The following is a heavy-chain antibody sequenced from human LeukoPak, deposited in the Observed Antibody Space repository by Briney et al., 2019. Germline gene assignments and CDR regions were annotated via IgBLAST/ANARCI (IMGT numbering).Heavy chain of an antibody. CDR3: ARGRRGYSLSNYYYYMDV. V-gene: IGHV4-34*01. CDR2: INHSGST. Sequence: SETLSLTCAVYGGSFSGYYWSWIRQPPGKGLEWIGEINHSGSTNYNPSLKSRVTISVDTSKNQFPLKLSSVTAADTAVYYCARGRRGYSLSNYYYYMDVWGKGTTVTVSS. CDR1: GGSFSGYY. J-gene: IGHJ6*03. D-gene: IGHD5-18*01.